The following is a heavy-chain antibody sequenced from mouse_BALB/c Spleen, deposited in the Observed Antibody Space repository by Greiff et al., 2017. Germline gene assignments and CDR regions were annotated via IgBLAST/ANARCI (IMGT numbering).Heavy chain of an antibody. Sequence: EVKVVESGGGLVKPGGSLKLSCAASGFAFSSYDMSWVRQTPEKRLEWVAYISSGGGSTYYPDTVKGRFTISRDNAKNTLYLQMSSLKSEDTAMYYCARHGAGYYRGQGTTLTVSS. CDR1: GFAFSSYD. D-gene: IGHD3-3*01. CDR2: ISSGGGST. J-gene: IGHJ2*01. V-gene: IGHV5-12-1*01. CDR3: ARHGAGYY.